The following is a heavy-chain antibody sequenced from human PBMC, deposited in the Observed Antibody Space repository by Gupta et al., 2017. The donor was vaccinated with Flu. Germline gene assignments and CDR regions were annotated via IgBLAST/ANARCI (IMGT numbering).Heavy chain of an antibody. CDR2: IHNDGRGI. D-gene: IGHD5-18*01. V-gene: IGHV3-74*01. J-gene: IGHJ4*02. Sequence: VRQVPGKGLVWVSRIHNDGRGISYADSVKGRFTISRDNAKNTLYLQMSSLRAEDTAVYYWASLAGSDSSFDYWGQGTLVTVS. CDR3: ASLAGSDSSFDY.